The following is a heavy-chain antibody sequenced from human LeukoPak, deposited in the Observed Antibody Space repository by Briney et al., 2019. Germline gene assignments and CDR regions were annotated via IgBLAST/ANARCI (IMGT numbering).Heavy chain of an antibody. CDR1: GFTFSTYN. V-gene: IGHV3-21*06. J-gene: IGHJ6*03. D-gene: IGHD1-26*01. CDR3: ARDPYSGNYGNYYYYYMDV. Sequence: PGGSLRLSCAASGFTFSTYNMNWVRHAPGKGLEWISSITSSSSYIYYADSVKGRFTISRDNAKNSLFLQMNNLSPDDTAVYFCARDPYSGNYGNYYYYYMDVWGKGTTVTISS. CDR2: ITSSSSYI.